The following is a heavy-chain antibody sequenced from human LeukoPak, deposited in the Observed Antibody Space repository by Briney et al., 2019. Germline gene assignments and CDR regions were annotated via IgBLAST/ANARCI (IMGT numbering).Heavy chain of an antibody. CDR1: GGTFSSYA. Sequence: SVKVSCKASGGTFSSYAISWVRQAPGQGLEWMGRIIPILGIANYAQKFQGRVTITADKSTSTAYMELSSLRSEDTAVYYCARDDPVYYYGMDVWGQGTTVTVSS. CDR3: ARDDPVYYYGMDV. J-gene: IGHJ6*02. V-gene: IGHV1-69*04. CDR2: IIPILGIA.